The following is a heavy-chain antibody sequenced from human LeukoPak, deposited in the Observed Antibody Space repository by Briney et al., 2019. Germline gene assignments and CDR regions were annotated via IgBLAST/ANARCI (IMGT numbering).Heavy chain of an antibody. CDR1: RFTFSSYA. V-gene: IGHV3-23*01. J-gene: IGHJ4*02. CDR3: AKTPRYSSGWSIDY. Sequence: GGSLRLSCAASRFTFSSYAMSWVRQAPGKGLEWVSGVSGNGAGTYYADSVKGRFTISRDNSKNMLYLQMNSLRAEDTAVYYCAKTPRYSSGWSIDYWGQGTLVTVS. D-gene: IGHD6-13*01. CDR2: VSGNGAGT.